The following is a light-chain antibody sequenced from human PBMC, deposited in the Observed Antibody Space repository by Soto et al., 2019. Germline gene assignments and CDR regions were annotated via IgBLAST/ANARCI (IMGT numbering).Light chain of an antibody. CDR3: LQDYDYPFT. CDR1: QGIINS. J-gene: IGKJ3*01. V-gene: IGKV1-6*01. CDR2: AAS. Sequence: IPLTQSPSSLAASVGDTITITCRASQGIINSLGWFQQKPGKAPNLLIYAASSLHSGVPSRFSGSGSGTEFTLTITSLRPEDFATYYCLQDYDYPFTFGPGTKVD.